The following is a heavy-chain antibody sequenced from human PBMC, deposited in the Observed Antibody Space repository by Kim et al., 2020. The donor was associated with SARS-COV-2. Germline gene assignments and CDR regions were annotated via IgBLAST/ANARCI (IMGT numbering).Heavy chain of an antibody. CDR2: GPA. J-gene: IGHJ6*02. Sequence: GPANSAQTFKGRVTITADESTSTAYMELSSLRSEDTAVYYCARELGGADVWGQGTTVTVSS. D-gene: IGHD1-26*01. CDR3: ARELGGADV. V-gene: IGHV1-69*01.